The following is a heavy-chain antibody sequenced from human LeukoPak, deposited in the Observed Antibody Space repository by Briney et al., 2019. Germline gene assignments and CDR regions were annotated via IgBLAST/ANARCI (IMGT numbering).Heavy chain of an antibody. CDR2: VSGDGGVT. CDR1: GFTFSNYW. CDR3: ASLSLGHY. Sequence: GGSLRLSCAASGFTFSNYWIHWVRQVPGKGLVWVSRVSGDGGVTNHADSVKGRFTISRDTSKNTLSLQMNSLRAEDTAVYYCASLSLGHYWGQGTLVTVSS. V-gene: IGHV3-74*01. D-gene: IGHD6-6*01. J-gene: IGHJ4*02.